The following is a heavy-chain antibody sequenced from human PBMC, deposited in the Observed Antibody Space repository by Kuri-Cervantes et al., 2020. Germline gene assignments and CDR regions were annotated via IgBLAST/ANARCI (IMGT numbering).Heavy chain of an antibody. D-gene: IGHD3-22*01. Sequence: GESLKISCAASGFTFSSYGMHWVRQAPGKGLEWVAVMSYDGSNKYYADSVKGRFTISRDNSKNTLYLQMNSLRAEDTAVYYCAKDSMSGTSDPDYYDSSGYYPGSPWGQGTLVTVSS. V-gene: IGHV3-30*18. J-gene: IGHJ5*02. CDR3: AKDSMSGTSDPDYYDSSGYYPGSP. CDR2: MSYDGSNK. CDR1: GFTFSSYG.